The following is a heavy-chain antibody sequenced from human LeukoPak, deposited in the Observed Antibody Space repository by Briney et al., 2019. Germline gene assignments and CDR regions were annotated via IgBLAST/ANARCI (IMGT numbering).Heavy chain of an antibody. CDR2: ISYSGNT. CDR3: AREIARDYYDSSGYYDYYYYYYYMDV. V-gene: IGHV4-31*03. Sequence: SETLSLTCTLSGGSIKSGADYWPWIRQHPAKGLEWIGYISYSGNTYYNPSLKRRVIISVDTSKNQFSLKLSSVTAADTAVYYCAREIARDYYDSSGYYDYYYYYYYMDVWGKGTTVTVSS. CDR1: GGSIKSGADY. J-gene: IGHJ6*03. D-gene: IGHD3-22*01.